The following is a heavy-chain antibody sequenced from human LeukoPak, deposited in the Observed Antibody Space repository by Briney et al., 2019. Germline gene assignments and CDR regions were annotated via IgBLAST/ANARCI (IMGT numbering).Heavy chain of an antibody. Sequence: GGSLRLSCAVSGFTFSSHWVSWVRQAPGKRLQWVANINQDGGEKHYVDSVRGRFTISRDNTKNSLYLQMNSLRVEDSAVYYCASNWDYVRGYGMDVWGQGTTVAVPS. CDR2: INQDGGEK. J-gene: IGHJ6*02. CDR3: ASNWDYVRGYGMDV. CDR1: GFTFSSHW. D-gene: IGHD1-7*01. V-gene: IGHV3-7*01.